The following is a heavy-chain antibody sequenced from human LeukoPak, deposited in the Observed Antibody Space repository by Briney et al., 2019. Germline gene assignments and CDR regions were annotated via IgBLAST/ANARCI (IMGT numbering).Heavy chain of an antibody. CDR1: GFTFNSYA. CDR3: ARDDDDLDP. CDR2: IKSKTDGGTT. Sequence: GGSLRLSCAASGFTFNSYAMSWVRQAPGKGLEWVGRIKSKTDGGTTDYAAPVKGRFTISRDDSKNTLFLQMNSLKTEDTAMYFCARDDDDLDPWGQGTLVTVSS. J-gene: IGHJ5*02. D-gene: IGHD1-1*01. V-gene: IGHV3-15*01.